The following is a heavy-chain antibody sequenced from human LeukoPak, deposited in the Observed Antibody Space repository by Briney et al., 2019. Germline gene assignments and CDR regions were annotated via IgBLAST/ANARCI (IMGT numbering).Heavy chain of an antibody. CDR3: ARREINGYYLS. J-gene: IGHJ5*02. Sequence: GGSLRLSCAASGFTVNNNYMIWVRQAPGKGLEWVSVIYDDETTYYADSVKGRFAISRDNSKNTLYLQMGSLRAEDTAVYYCARREINGYYLSWGQGTLVTVSS. V-gene: IGHV3-53*01. D-gene: IGHD3-22*01. CDR1: GFTVNNNY. CDR2: IYDDETT.